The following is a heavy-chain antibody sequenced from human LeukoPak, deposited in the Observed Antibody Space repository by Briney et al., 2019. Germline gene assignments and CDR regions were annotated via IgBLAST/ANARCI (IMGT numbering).Heavy chain of an antibody. CDR2: IYPGDSDT. V-gene: IGHV5-51*01. Sequence: GESLKISCKGSGYSFTSYWIGWVRQMPGKGLEWMGIIYPGDSDTRYSPSFQGQVTISADKSISTAYLQWSSLKASDTAMYYCASGIAGSSSSPHHFLDAFDIWGQGTMVTVSS. D-gene: IGHD6-6*01. CDR3: ASGIAGSSSSPHHFLDAFDI. CDR1: GYSFTSYW. J-gene: IGHJ3*02.